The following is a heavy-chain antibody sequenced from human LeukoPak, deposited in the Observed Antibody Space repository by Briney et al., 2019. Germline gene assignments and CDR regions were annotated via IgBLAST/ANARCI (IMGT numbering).Heavy chain of an antibody. CDR1: GYSISSAYY. D-gene: IGHD3-22*01. V-gene: IGHV4-38-2*02. Sequence: SETLSLTCTVSGYSISSAYYWVWIRQPPGKGLEWIGTIYHSGTTYYNPSLKSRVAISVDTSKNQFSLKLSSVTAEDTAVYYCATEGDYYDSSGYYQYFDYWGQGTLVTVSS. J-gene: IGHJ4*02. CDR3: ATEGDYYDSSGYYQYFDY. CDR2: IYHSGTT.